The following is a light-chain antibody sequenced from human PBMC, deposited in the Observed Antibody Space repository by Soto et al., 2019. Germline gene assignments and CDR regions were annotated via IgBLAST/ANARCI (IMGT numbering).Light chain of an antibody. CDR1: QSIRNW. CDR3: QQYNRYPIT. Sequence: DIQMTQSPSTLSASVGDRVTITCRASQSIRNWLAWYQQKPGKAPEVLIYKASTLQSGVPSRFSGSGTGTEFTLTINRLQPDDFATYYCQQYNRYPITFDQGTRLEIK. V-gene: IGKV1-5*03. J-gene: IGKJ5*01. CDR2: KAS.